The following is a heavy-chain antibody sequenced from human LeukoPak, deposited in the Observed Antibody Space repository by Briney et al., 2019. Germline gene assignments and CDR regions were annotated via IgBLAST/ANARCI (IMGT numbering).Heavy chain of an antibody. J-gene: IGHJ4*02. CDR3: ASYGYSSGWYLDY. V-gene: IGHV4-59*01. CDR1: GDSISSYY. CDR2: IYYSGST. Sequence: SETLSLTCTVSGDSISSYYWSWIRQPPGKGLEWIGYIYYSGSTNYNPSLKSRVTISVDTSKNQFSLKLSSVTAADTAVYYCASYGYSSGWYLDYWGQGTLVTVSS. D-gene: IGHD6-19*01.